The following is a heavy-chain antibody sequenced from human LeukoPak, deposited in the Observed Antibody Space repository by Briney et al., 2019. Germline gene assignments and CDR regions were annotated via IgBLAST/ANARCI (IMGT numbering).Heavy chain of an antibody. CDR1: GYTFTSYG. CDR2: IIPIFGTA. V-gene: IGHV1-69*05. Sequence: SVKVSCKASGYTFTSYGISWVRQAPGQGLEWMGRIIPIFGTANYAQKFQGRVTITTDESTSTAYMELSSLRSEDTAVYYCASGGDSSGYYYYYYYMDVWGKGTTVTVSS. J-gene: IGHJ6*03. CDR3: ASGGDSSGYYYYYYYMDV. D-gene: IGHD3-22*01.